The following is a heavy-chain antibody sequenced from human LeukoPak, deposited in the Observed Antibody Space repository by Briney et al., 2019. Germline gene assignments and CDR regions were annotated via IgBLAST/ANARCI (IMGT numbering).Heavy chain of an antibody. CDR3: AREYLKYCDFWSGYTY. V-gene: IGHV3-20*04. J-gene: IGHJ4*02. CDR1: GFTFDDYG. Sequence: PGGSLRLSCAASGFTFDDYGMTWVRQAPGKGLEWVSGINWNGGSTGYADSVKGRFTISRDNAKNSLYLQMNSLRAEDTALYYCAREYLKYCDFWSGYTYWGQGTLVTVSS. D-gene: IGHD3-3*01. CDR2: INWNGGST.